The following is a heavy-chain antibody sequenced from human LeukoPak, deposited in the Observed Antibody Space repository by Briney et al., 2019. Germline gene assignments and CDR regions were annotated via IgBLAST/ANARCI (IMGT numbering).Heavy chain of an antibody. V-gene: IGHV3-21*04. Sequence: PGGSLRLSCAASGFTFSSYSMNWVRQAPGKGLEWVSSISSSSSYIYYADSVKGRFTISRDNSKNTLYLQMNSLRAEDAAVYYCAKTSYPPGHEFGELSFWGQGTLVTVSS. CDR2: ISSSSSYI. J-gene: IGHJ4*02. CDR1: GFTFSSYS. CDR3: AKTSYPPGHEFGELSF. D-gene: IGHD3-10*01.